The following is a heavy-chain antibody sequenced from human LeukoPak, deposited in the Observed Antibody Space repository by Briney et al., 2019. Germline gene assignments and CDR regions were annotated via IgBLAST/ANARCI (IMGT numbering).Heavy chain of an antibody. V-gene: IGHV4-59*01. Sequence: SETLSLTCTVSGGSISSYYWSWIRQPPGKGLEWIGYIYYSGSTNYNPSLKSRVTISVDTSKNQFSLKLSSVTAADTAVYYCGGGAKNDSNGYYYGDYYYYMDVWGKGTTVTISS. D-gene: IGHD3-22*01. CDR1: GGSISSYY. J-gene: IGHJ6*03. CDR2: IYYSGST. CDR3: GGGAKNDSNGYYYGDYYYYMDV.